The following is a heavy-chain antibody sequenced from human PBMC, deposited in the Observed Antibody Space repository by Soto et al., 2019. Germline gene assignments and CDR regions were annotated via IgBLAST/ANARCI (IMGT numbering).Heavy chain of an antibody. Sequence: SETLSLTCTVSGGSISSYYWSWIRQPPGKGLEWIGYIYYSGSTNYNPSLKSRVTISVDTSKNQFSLKLSSVTAADTAVYYCARVEWEVPAANDAFDIWGQGTMVTVSS. D-gene: IGHD2-2*01. CDR3: ARVEWEVPAANDAFDI. V-gene: IGHV4-59*01. CDR1: GGSISSYY. J-gene: IGHJ3*02. CDR2: IYYSGST.